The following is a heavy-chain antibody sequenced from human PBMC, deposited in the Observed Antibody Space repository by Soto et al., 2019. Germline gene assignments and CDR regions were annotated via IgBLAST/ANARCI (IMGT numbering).Heavy chain of an antibody. CDR2: IYYSGST. V-gene: IGHV4-30-4*01. Sequence: SETLSLTCTVSGGSISSGDYYWSWIRQPPGKGLEWIGYIYYSGSTYYNPSLKSRVTISVDTSKNQFSLKLSSVTAADTAVYYCATGPDYGDRTGAAFDYWGQGTLVTVSS. CDR3: ATGPDYGDRTGAAFDY. D-gene: IGHD4-17*01. J-gene: IGHJ4*02. CDR1: GGSISSGDYY.